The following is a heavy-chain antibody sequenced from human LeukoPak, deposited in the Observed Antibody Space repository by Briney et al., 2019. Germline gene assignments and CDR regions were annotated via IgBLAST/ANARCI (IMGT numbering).Heavy chain of an antibody. CDR2: IYYSGST. CDR1: GGSISSSSYY. D-gene: IGHD3-3*01. CDR3: ARDGYDFWSGYRSHWFDP. J-gene: IGHJ5*02. V-gene: IGHV4-39*07. Sequence: NPSETLSLTCTVSGGSISSSSYYWGWIRQPPGKGLEWIGSIYYSGSTYYNPSLKSRVTISVDTSKNQFSLKLSPVTAADTAVYYCARDGYDFWSGYRSHWFDPWGQGTLVTVSS.